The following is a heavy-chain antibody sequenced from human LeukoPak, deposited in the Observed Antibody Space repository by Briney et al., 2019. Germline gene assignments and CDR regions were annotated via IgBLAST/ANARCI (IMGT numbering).Heavy chain of an antibody. D-gene: IGHD4-23*01. V-gene: IGHV3-11*05. CDR2: ISSGSTYT. CDR3: ARGDYGGDYFDY. Sequence: GGSLRLSCEVSGFTFSDHYMSWIRQAPGKRLEWVSYISSGSTYTNYADSVEGRFTISRDNAKNSLYLQMNSLRDEDTAVYYCARGDYGGDYFDYWGQGTLVTVPS. J-gene: IGHJ4*02. CDR1: GFTFSDHY.